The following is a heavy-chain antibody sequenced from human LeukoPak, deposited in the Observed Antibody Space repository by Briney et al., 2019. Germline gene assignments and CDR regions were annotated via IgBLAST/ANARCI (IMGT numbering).Heavy chain of an antibody. D-gene: IGHD1-7*01. Sequence: ASVKVSCKASGCTFITCYVQWVRQAPGQRLEWVGWINPNTGNTNYAQKFQGRVTMTRDTSINTAYMEMGSLRSDDTAIYYCARVENWIYYSFYYCGQGTLVTVSS. CDR3: ARVENWIYYSFYY. V-gene: IGHV1-2*02. J-gene: IGHJ4*02. CDR1: GCTFITCY. CDR2: INPNTGNT.